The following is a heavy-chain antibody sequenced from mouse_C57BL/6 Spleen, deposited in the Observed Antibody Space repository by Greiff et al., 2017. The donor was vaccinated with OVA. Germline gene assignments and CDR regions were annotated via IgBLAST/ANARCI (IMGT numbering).Heavy chain of an antibody. Sequence: VQLQQSGAELVRPGTSVKMSCKASGYTFTNYWIGWAKQRPGHGLEWIGDIYPGGGYTNYNEKFKGKATLTADKSSSTAYMQFSSLTSEDSAIYYCARRRGDYGSSYVLDDWGQGTTLTVSS. CDR1: GYTFTNYW. CDR2: IYPGGGYT. D-gene: IGHD1-1*01. CDR3: ARRRGDYGSSYVLDD. J-gene: IGHJ2*01. V-gene: IGHV1-63*01.